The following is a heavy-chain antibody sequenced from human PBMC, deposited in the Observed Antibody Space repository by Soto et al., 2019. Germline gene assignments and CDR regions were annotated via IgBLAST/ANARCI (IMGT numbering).Heavy chain of an antibody. CDR3: ARGYDVWPYGIDV. V-gene: IGHV4-30-2*01. CDR2: IYQTNRRGTT. Sequence: TLSLTCDVFAASISNGGFSWSWIRQPPGKGLEWIGYIYQTNRRGTTYYNPSLKSRVTITVDRAKNDFSLKLTSVTAADTAVYYCARGYDVWPYGIDVWGPGTMVTVSS. J-gene: IGHJ6*02. D-gene: IGHD3-3*01. CDR1: AASISNGGFS.